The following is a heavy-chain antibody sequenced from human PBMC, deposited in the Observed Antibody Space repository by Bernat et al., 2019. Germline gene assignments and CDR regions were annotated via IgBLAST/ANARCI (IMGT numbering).Heavy chain of an antibody. CDR2: INPGEGTT. D-gene: IGHD3-10*01. Sequence: VYLVQSGAEVKQPGASVRVSCKASGYTFKLYTMHWVRQAPGQRPEWMGWINPGEGTTKFSQEFQARVSIIRDTSATTVYMELSSLTSEDTAVYFCVREYSSSARYLKYWGQGTLVTVSS. CDR3: VREYSSSARYLKY. J-gene: IGHJ4*02. V-gene: IGHV1-3*01. CDR1: GYTFKLYT.